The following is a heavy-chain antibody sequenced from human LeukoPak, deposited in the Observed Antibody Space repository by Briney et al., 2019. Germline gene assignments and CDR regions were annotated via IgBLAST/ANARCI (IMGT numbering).Heavy chain of an antibody. Sequence: SETLSLTCTVSGGSISNYYWSWIRQPPGKGLEWIGYIYYSGSTNYNSSLKSRVTISLDTSKNQLSLKLSSVTAADTAVYYCARVIAAAGIDDAFDIWGQGTMVTVSS. CDR3: ARVIAAAGIDDAFDI. D-gene: IGHD6-13*01. V-gene: IGHV4-59*01. J-gene: IGHJ3*02. CDR1: GGSISNYY. CDR2: IYYSGST.